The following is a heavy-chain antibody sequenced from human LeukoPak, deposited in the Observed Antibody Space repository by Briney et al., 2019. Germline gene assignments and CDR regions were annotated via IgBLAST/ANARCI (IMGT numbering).Heavy chain of an antibody. D-gene: IGHD1-7*01. Sequence: GGSLRLSCAASGFTFSSYAMSWVRQAPGKGLEWVSAISGSGCSTYYADSVKGRFTISRDNAKSTLYLQMNSLRAEDTAVYYCARGGTGNYRFDYWGQGTLVTVSS. V-gene: IGHV3-23*01. CDR3: ARGGTGNYRFDY. CDR2: ISGSGCST. J-gene: IGHJ4*02. CDR1: GFTFSSYA.